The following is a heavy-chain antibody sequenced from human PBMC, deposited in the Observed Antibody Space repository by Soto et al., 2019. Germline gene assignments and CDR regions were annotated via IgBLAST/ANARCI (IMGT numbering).Heavy chain of an antibody. V-gene: IGHV3-21*01. Sequence: EVQLVESGGGLVKPGGSLRLSCAASGFTFSSYSMNWVRQAPGKGLEWVSSISSSSSYIYYADSVKGRFTISRDNAKNSLYLQMNSLRAEDTAVYYCARDWDPSGAFEIWGQGTMVTVSS. J-gene: IGHJ3*02. CDR1: GFTFSSYS. CDR2: ISSSSSYI. CDR3: ARDWDPSGAFEI. D-gene: IGHD1-26*01.